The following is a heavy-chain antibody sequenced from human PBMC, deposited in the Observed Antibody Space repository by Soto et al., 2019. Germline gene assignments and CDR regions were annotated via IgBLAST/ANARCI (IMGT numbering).Heavy chain of an antibody. CDR2: IIPIFGTA. D-gene: IGHD3-3*01. J-gene: IGHJ6*02. V-gene: IGHV1-69*12. CDR1: GGTFSSYA. CDR3: ASHIFVDATYEHYSGMDV. Sequence: QVQLVQSGAEVKKPGSSVKVSCKASGGTFSSYAISWVRQAPGQGLEWMGGIIPIFGTANYAQKFQGRVTRTAGESTSTAYMELRSLRSEGTAVYSCASHIFVDATYEHYSGMDVWRQGTTVNVSS.